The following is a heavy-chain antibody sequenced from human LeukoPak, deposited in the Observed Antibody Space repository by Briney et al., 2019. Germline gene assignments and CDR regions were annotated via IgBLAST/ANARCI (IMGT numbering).Heavy chain of an antibody. D-gene: IGHD2-15*01. V-gene: IGHV4-4*07. J-gene: IGHJ4*02. CDR2: IYTSGTI. Sequence: PSETLSLTCTVSGGSISSYYWSWIRQPAGTALEWIGRIYTSGTITYNPSLKSRATMSVDTSKNQFSLKLSSVTAADAAVYYCARLDSDCSGGCCYFTDYWGQGTLVTVSS. CDR3: ARLDSDCSGGCCYFTDY. CDR1: GGSISSYY.